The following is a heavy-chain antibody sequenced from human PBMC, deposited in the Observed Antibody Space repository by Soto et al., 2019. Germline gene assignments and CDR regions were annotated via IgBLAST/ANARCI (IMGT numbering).Heavy chain of an antibody. J-gene: IGHJ6*02. CDR2: IIPIFGTV. V-gene: IGHV1-69*13. D-gene: IGHD3-3*01. CDR3: ARGASITMFGVHSYYYHMDV. Sequence: ASVKVSCKASGGTFSSYTINWVRQAPGQGLEWMGGIIPIFGTVNYTQKFQGRVTITADESTSTAYIDLSSLRSEDTAVYYCARGASITMFGVHSYYYHMDVWGQGTTVTVSS. CDR1: GGTFSSYT.